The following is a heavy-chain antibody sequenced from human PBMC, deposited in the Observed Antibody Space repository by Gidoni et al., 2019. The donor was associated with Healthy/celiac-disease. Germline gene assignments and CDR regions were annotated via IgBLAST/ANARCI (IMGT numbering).Heavy chain of an antibody. J-gene: IGHJ1*01. CDR3: TTDLHYSSSPSTREYFQH. CDR1: GFTFSNAW. CDR2: IKSKTDGGTT. D-gene: IGHD6-13*01. Sequence: EVQLVESGGGLVKPGGSLRLSCAASGFTFSNAWMSWVRPAPGKGLDWVGRIKSKTDGGTTDYAAPVKGRFTISRDDSKNTLYLQMNSLKTEDTAVYYCTTDLHYSSSPSTREYFQHWGQGTLVTVSS. V-gene: IGHV3-15*01.